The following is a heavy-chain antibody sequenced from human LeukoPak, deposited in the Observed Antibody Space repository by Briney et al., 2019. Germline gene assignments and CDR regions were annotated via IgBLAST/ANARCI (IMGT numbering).Heavy chain of an antibody. V-gene: IGHV3-30*19. Sequence: PGGSLRLSCAASGFTFSGYGMHWVRQAPGKGLEWVALISYDGSNEYYADSVRGRFTISRDNSKFTLYMQMNSLRAEDTAVYYCARVRAGYCTSTSCYTGMDVWGQGTTVTVSS. CDR2: ISYDGSNE. D-gene: IGHD2-2*01. J-gene: IGHJ6*02. CDR3: ARVRAGYCTSTSCYTGMDV. CDR1: GFTFSGYG.